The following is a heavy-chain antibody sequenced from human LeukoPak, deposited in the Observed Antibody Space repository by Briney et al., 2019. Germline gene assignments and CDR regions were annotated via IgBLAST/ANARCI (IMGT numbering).Heavy chain of an antibody. CDR3: ASGTTVTTFGY. D-gene: IGHD4-17*01. Sequence: TSETLSLTCTVSGGSISSYSWSWIRQPPGKGLEWIGYIYYSGSTNYNPSLKSRVTISVDTSKNQFSLKLSSVTAADTAVYYCASGTTVTTFGYWGQGTLVTVSS. J-gene: IGHJ4*02. V-gene: IGHV4-59*01. CDR1: GGSISSYS. CDR2: IYYSGST.